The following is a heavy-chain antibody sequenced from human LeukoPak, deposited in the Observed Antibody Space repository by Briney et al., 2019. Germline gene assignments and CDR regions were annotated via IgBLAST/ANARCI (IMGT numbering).Heavy chain of an antibody. CDR3: ARARSDILTVHPFDY. J-gene: IGHJ4*02. V-gene: IGHV1-2*02. CDR1: GYTFTGYY. Sequence: ASVKVSCKASGYTFTGYYMHWVRQAPGQGLEWMGWINPNSGGTNYAQKFQGRVTMTRDTSISTAYMELSRLRSDDTAVYYCARARSDILTVHPFDYWGQGTLVTVSS. D-gene: IGHD3-9*01. CDR2: INPNSGGT.